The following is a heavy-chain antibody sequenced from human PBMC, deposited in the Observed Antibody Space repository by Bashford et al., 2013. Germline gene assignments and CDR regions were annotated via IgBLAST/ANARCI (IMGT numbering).Heavy chain of an antibody. CDR2: ISSSSSYI. CDR3: ARDAAATWSEYFQH. CDR1: GFTFSSYS. Sequence: GGSLRLSCAASGFTFSSYSMNWVRQAPGKGLEWVSSISSSSSYIYYADSVKGRFTISRDNAKNSLYLQMNSLRAEDTAVYYCARDAAATWSEYFQHWGQGTLVTVSS. J-gene: IGHJ1*01. V-gene: IGHV3-21*01. D-gene: IGHD2-15*01.